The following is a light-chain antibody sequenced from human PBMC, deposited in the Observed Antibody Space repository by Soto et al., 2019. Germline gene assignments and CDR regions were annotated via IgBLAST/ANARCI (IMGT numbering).Light chain of an antibody. V-gene: IGKV3-20*01. J-gene: IGKJ3*01. CDR2: GAS. Sequence: EIVLTQSPGTLSLSPGERATLSCRASQSVSSSYLGWYQQKPGQAPRLLIYGASSRATGIPDRFSGSGSGTEVTLTISRLEPEDFAVYYCQQYGSSAALFTFGPGTKVDIK. CDR1: QSVSSSY. CDR3: QQYGSSAALFT.